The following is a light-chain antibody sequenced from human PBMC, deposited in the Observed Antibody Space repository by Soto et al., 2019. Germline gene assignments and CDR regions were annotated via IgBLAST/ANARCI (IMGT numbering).Light chain of an antibody. CDR1: SSDVGSYNR. V-gene: IGLV2-18*01. Sequence: QSALTQPPSVSGSPGQSVTISCTGTSSDVGSYNRVSWYQQPPGTAPKLMIYEVSNRPSGVPDRFSGSKSGNTASLTISGLPAEDEADYYCSLYTSSSTPGVVFGGGTQLTVL. CDR3: SLYTSSSTPGVV. J-gene: IGLJ2*01. CDR2: EVS.